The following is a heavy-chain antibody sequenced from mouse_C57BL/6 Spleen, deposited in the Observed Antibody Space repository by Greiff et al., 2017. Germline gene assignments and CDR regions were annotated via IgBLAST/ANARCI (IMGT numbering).Heavy chain of an antibody. J-gene: IGHJ2*01. CDR3: ARHDGYPYLDY. CDR1: GFTFSSYG. CDR2: ISSGGSYT. D-gene: IGHD2-3*01. V-gene: IGHV5-6*01. Sequence: VQLQESGGDLVKPGGSLKLSCAASGFTFSSYGMSWVRQTPDKRLEWVATISSGGSYTYYPDSVKGRFTISRDNAKNTLYLQMSSLKSEDTAMYYCARHDGYPYLDYWGQGTTLTVSS.